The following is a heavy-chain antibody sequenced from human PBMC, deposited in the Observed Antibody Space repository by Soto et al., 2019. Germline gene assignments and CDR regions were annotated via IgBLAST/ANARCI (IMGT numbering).Heavy chain of an antibody. CDR1: GFNFSGYW. CDR2: MNEDGSEI. Sequence: EVQLVESGGALVQPGGSLRISCVVSGFNFSGYWMSWVRQAPGKGLEWVATMNEDGSEIYYVGSVKGRFAISRDNDENSLHLQMNDVSAEDTGVYFCVRDVGFDYANWGQGTLVTVSS. J-gene: IGHJ4*02. CDR3: VRDVGFDYAN. D-gene: IGHD2-2*01. V-gene: IGHV3-7*01.